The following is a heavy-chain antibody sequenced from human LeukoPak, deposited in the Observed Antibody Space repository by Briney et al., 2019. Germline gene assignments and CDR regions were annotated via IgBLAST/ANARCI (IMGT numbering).Heavy chain of an antibody. J-gene: IGHJ5*02. CDR3: AREGTYYYESSAYSLFDP. Sequence: TPSETLSLTCTVPGGSISSYYWSWIRQPPGKGLEWIGYIYYSGSTNYNPSLKSRVTISLDTSKNQFSLKLNSVTAADTAVYYCAREGTYYYESSAYSLFDPWGQGTLVTVSS. CDR1: GGSISSYY. V-gene: IGHV4-59*12. CDR2: IYYSGST. D-gene: IGHD3-22*01.